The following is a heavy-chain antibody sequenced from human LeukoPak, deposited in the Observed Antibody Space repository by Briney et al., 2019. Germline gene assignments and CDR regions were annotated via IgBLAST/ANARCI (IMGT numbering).Heavy chain of an antibody. CDR3: ATGGAVPAASELDY. D-gene: IGHD2-2*01. J-gene: IGHJ4*02. CDR2: IDPSDSYT. V-gene: IGHV5-10-1*01. Sequence: EESLKISCKGSGYSFTSYWISWVRQMPGKGLEWMGRIDPSDSYTNYSPSFQGHVTISADKSISTAYLQWSSLKASDTAMYYCATGGAVPAASELDYWGQGTLVTVSS. CDR1: GYSFTSYW.